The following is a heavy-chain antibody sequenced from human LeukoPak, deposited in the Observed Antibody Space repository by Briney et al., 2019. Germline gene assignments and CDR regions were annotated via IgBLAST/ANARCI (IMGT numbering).Heavy chain of an antibody. CDR1: GFTFSSHG. D-gene: IGHD3-10*01. CDR2: TSYDGSTK. CDR3: AKDATLFGDQYFDY. J-gene: IGHJ4*02. V-gene: IGHV3-30*18. Sequence: PARSLRLSCAASGFTFSSHGMHWVRQAPGKGLDWVAVTSYDGSTKYYADSAKGRFNISRDNSKNTLYLQMNSLRVDDTAVYYCAKDATLFGDQYFDYWGQGTLVTVSS.